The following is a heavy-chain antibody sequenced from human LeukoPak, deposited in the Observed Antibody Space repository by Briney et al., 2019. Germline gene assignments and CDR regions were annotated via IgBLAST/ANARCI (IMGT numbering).Heavy chain of an antibody. V-gene: IGHV4-59*12. CDR2: IYYSGST. Sequence: SETLSLTCTVSGGSISSYYWSWIRQPPGKGLEWIGYIYYSGSTNYNPSLKSRVTISVDKSKNQFSLKLSSVTAADTAVYYCARPYSSGWYHYYYYYMDVWGKGTTVTVSS. D-gene: IGHD6-19*01. CDR1: GGSISSYY. J-gene: IGHJ6*03. CDR3: ARPYSSGWYHYYYYYMDV.